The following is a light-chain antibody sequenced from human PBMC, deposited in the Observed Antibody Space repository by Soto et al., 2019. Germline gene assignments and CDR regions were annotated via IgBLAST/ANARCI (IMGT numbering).Light chain of an antibody. CDR3: QLYTSSRM. Sequence: EIVLTQSPGTLSLSPGERATLSCRASQSVSSSYLAWYQQKPGQAPRLLIYGASSRPTGIPVRFRCSVSGTDFTLLMRRLEPKVFVMYYCQLYTSSRMLGPGTKVDIK. J-gene: IGKJ3*01. V-gene: IGKV3-20*01. CDR2: GAS. CDR1: QSVSSSY.